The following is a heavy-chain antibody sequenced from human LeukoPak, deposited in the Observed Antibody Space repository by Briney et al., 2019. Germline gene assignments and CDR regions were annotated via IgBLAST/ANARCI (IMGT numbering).Heavy chain of an antibody. J-gene: IGHJ4*02. CDR2: IYYSGST. D-gene: IGHD5-12*01. Sequence: SETLSLTCAVYGGSFSGYYWSWIRQPPGKGLEWIGYIYYSGSTNYNPSLKSRVTISVDTSKNQFSLKLSSVTAADTAVYYCARLTGYDWESSYDYWGQGTLVTVSS. CDR1: GGSFSGYY. V-gene: IGHV4-59*01. CDR3: ARLTGYDWESSYDY.